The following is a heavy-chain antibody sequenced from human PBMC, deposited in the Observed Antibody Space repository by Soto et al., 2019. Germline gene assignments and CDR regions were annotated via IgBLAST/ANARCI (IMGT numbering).Heavy chain of an antibody. CDR2: IFSSGST. V-gene: IGHV4-4*07. Sequence: LSLTCTVSGGSINTFYWSWVRQPAGKGLEWIGRIFSSGSTSFNPSLESRVAMSVDTSKNHFSLNLSSVTAADMAVYYCAREGSYSAYNFAHGIQLWSFDFWGQGALVTVS. CDR1: GGSINTFY. CDR3: AREGSYSAYNFAHGIQLWSFDF. J-gene: IGHJ4*02. D-gene: IGHD5-12*01.